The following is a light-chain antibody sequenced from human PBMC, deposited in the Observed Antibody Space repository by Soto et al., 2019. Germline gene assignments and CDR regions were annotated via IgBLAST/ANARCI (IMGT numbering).Light chain of an antibody. Sequence: IQVTQSPSSLSASVGDRVTITCRASQGITSYLAWYQQKPGKAPKLLIYAASALQTGVSSRFSGSGSGTDFTLTISSLQPEDFATYYCQQSYSTLPTFGGGTKVEIK. CDR2: AAS. J-gene: IGKJ4*01. CDR3: QQSYSTLPT. CDR1: QGITSY. V-gene: IGKV1-39*01.